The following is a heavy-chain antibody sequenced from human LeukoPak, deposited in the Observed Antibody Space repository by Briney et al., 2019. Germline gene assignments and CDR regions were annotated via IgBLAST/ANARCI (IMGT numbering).Heavy chain of an antibody. J-gene: IGHJ4*02. Sequence: GGSLRLSCAASGFIFSNAWMSWVRQGPGKGLEWVGRIRSKTDGGTTDFAAPVKGRFTISRDDSQNTLFLHMNSPKTEDTAVYYCTTATQHWGQGTLVTVSS. CDR2: IRSKTDGGTT. CDR1: GFIFSNAW. V-gene: IGHV3-15*01. CDR3: TTATQH.